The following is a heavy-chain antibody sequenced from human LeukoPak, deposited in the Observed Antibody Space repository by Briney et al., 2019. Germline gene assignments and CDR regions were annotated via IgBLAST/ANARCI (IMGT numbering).Heavy chain of an antibody. V-gene: IGHV3-74*01. CDR2: VKSDGSNT. D-gene: IGHD3-10*01. CDR1: RFIFSNYW. Sequence: GGSLRLSCAASRFIFSNYWMHWVRQAAGKGLVWVSRVKSDGSNTNYADSGKGRFTISRDNAENMLYLQMNTLGAEDTAVYYCARDIVSGSGSLDYWGQGTLVTVSS. CDR3: ARDIVSGSGSLDY. J-gene: IGHJ4*02.